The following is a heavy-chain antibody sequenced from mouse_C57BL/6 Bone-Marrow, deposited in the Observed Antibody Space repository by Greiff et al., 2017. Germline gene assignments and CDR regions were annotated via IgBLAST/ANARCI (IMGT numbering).Heavy chain of an antibody. CDR1: GYTFTSYW. V-gene: IGHV1-59*01. CDR3: ERRGYYGRSSNWYFDV. Sequence: QVQLQQPGAELVRPGTSVKLSCKASGYTFTSYWMHWVKQRPGQGLEWIGVIDPSDSYTNYNQKFKGKATFTVDTSSSTAYMQLRSLTSEDSAVYDGERRGYYGRSSNWYFDVWGTGTTVTVSS. CDR2: IDPSDSYT. J-gene: IGHJ1*03. D-gene: IGHD1-1*01.